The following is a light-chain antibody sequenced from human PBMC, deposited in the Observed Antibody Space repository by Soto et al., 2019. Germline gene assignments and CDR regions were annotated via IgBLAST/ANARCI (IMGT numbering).Light chain of an antibody. Sequence: EIVLTQSPGTLSLSPGERASLSCGASQSVSSEKLAWYQQKPGQAPRLLIFGASGRATGIPERFSGSGSGTDFSLTISRLEPEDSAVYYCQQYGSSLLTFGGGTKVEIK. CDR2: GAS. CDR1: QSVSSEK. J-gene: IGKJ4*01. CDR3: QQYGSSLLT. V-gene: IGKV3-20*01.